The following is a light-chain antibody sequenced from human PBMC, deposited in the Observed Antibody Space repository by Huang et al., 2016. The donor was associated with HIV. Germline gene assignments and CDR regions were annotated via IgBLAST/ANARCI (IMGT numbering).Light chain of an antibody. CDR2: AAS. Sequence: DIQMTQSPSSLSASVRDRVTITCRASRGIDNSLAWYQLKPGKAPKLLLYAASKLKSGVPSRFSGSGSGADYTLTISSPQPEDFATYYCQQYYGNPLTFGGGTKVEI. CDR1: RGIDNS. J-gene: IGKJ4*01. V-gene: IGKV1-NL1*01. CDR3: QQYYGNPLT.